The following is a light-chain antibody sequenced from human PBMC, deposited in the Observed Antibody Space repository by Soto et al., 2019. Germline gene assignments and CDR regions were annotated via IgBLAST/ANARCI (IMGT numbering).Light chain of an antibody. Sequence: EIVLTQSPGTLSLSPGESATLSCRASQSVSSSHLAWYQHKTGQAPRLLIYAASSRATGRPDRFSGGGSGTDFNLTISSLEPEDFAVYYCQQYGYSPITFGQGTRREIK. CDR3: QQYGYSPIT. V-gene: IGKV3-20*01. CDR1: QSVSSSH. CDR2: AAS. J-gene: IGKJ5*01.